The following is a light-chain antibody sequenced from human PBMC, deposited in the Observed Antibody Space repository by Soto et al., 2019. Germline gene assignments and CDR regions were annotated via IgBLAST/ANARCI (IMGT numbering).Light chain of an antibody. Sequence: IVMTQSQATLSVSPGGRATLSCRASQSISDTLAWYQQKPGQAPRLLIHGASTRATGFPARFSGSGSGTDFTLTISSLQSEDFAVYYCQQYNNWPWTFAQGTKV. V-gene: IGKV3-15*01. CDR1: QSISDT. J-gene: IGKJ1*01. CDR2: GAS. CDR3: QQYNNWPWT.